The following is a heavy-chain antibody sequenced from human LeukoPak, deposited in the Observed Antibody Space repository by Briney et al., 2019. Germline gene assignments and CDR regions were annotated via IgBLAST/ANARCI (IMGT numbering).Heavy chain of an antibody. CDR1: GYTFTGYY. Sequence: ASVKVSCKASGYTFTGYYMHWVRQAPGQGLEWMGWINPNSGGTNYAQKFQGRVTMTRDTSISTAYMELSRLRSEDTAVYYCARDHYCSGGSCYSREDYYYYYMDVWGKGTTVTISS. CDR3: ARDHYCSGGSCYSREDYYYYYMDV. J-gene: IGHJ6*03. D-gene: IGHD2-15*01. V-gene: IGHV1-2*02. CDR2: INPNSGGT.